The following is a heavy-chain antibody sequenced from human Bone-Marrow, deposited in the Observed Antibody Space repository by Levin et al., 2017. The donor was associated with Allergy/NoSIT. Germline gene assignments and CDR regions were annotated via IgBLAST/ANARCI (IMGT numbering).Heavy chain of an antibody. V-gene: IGHV3-15*01. CDR2: IKRKSDGETL. CDR3: TTDPFGTGIFGVVMPLDGMDV. CDR1: GFTFSNAW. Sequence: GGSLRLSCEASGFTFSNAWMSWVRQAPEKGLEWVGRIKRKSDGETLDFAAPVKGRFTISRDDSKKTVYLQMNSLRTDDTAVYYCTTDPFGTGIFGVVMPLDGMDVWGQGTTVTVFS. J-gene: IGHJ6*02. D-gene: IGHD3-3*01.